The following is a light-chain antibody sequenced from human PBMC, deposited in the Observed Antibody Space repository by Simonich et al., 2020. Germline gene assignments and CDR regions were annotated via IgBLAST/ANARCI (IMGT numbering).Light chain of an antibody. CDR1: QSVSSN. CDR2: GAS. J-gene: IGKJ2*01. Sequence: EIVMTQSPATLSVSPGERATLSCRASQSVSSNLARYQQKPGQAPRPLIYGASTRATGIPARFSGSGSGTEFTLTISSLQSEDFAVSYCQQYNNWYTFGQGTKLEIK. V-gene: IGKV3-15*01. CDR3: QQYNNWYT.